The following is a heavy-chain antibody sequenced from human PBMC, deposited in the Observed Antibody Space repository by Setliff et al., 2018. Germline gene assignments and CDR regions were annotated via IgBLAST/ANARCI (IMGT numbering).Heavy chain of an antibody. D-gene: IGHD6-19*01. CDR2: IWSDGINK. CDR3: VTDPPGSGWSFDS. V-gene: IGHV3-33*03. CDR1: GFTFFNHA. Sequence: GGSLRLSCAASGFTFFNHAMHWVRQTPGKGLEWVAMIWSDGINKYYGASVKGRFTVSRDNSKKMVYLEMNTLGAEDTALYYCVTDPPGSGWSFDSWGQGTLVTVSS. J-gene: IGHJ4*02.